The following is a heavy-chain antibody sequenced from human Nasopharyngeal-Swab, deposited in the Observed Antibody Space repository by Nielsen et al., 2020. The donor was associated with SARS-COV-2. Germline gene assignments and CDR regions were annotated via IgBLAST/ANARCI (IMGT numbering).Heavy chain of an antibody. CDR3: ARENWGKLDY. CDR1: GFTFGSYW. Sequence: GESLKISCAASGFTFGSYWMNWVRLAPVNRLEWVATVKQDGSAIYHVDSLKGRFTISRDNAKNSLYLQMNSLRADDTAVYYCARENWGKLDYWGKGALVTVSS. CDR2: VKQDGSAI. V-gene: IGHV3-7*04. J-gene: IGHJ4*02. D-gene: IGHD7-27*01.